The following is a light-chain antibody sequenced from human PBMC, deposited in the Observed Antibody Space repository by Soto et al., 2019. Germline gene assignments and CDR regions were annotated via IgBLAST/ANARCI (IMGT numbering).Light chain of an antibody. V-gene: IGKV3-15*01. Sequence: EVVMTQSPATLSVSPGERATLSCRASQNVHSNIAWYQQKPGQAPSLLISYASTRATGIPARFSGSGSGTEFTLTISSRQSEDVGVYYCQHYSNWPPTFGPGTKVEIK. CDR1: QNVHSN. CDR2: YAS. J-gene: IGKJ3*01. CDR3: QHYSNWPPT.